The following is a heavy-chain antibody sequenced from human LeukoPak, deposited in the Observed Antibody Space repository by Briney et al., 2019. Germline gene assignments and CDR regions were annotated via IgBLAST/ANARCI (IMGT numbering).Heavy chain of an antibody. D-gene: IGHD4-23*01. V-gene: IGHV3-48*03. Sequence: GGSLRLSCAASGFTFSSYEMNWVRQAAGKGLEWVSYISSSGSTIYYADSVKGRFTISRDNAKNSLYLQMNSLRAEDTAVYYCASTPVGGDYFDYWGQGTLVTVSS. J-gene: IGHJ4*02. CDR2: ISSSGSTI. CDR3: ASTPVGGDYFDY. CDR1: GFTFSSYE.